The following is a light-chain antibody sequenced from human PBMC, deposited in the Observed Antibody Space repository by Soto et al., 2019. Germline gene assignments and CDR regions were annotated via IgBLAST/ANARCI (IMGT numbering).Light chain of an antibody. CDR3: SSFAVSXSFV. CDR2: EVN. CDR1: SNDVGGYNY. J-gene: IGLJ1*01. Sequence: QSVLTQPPSASGSPGQSVTLSCTGTSNDVGGYNYFSWYQQHPGKAPKLMIYEVNKRPSGVPDRFSGSKSGNTASLTVSGLQAEDEADYYCSSFAVSXSFVFGTGTKVTVL. V-gene: IGLV2-8*01.